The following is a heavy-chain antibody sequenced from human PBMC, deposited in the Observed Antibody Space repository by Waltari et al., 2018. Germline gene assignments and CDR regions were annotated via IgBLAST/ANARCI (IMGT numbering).Heavy chain of an antibody. CDR1: GFTFSMYR. V-gene: IGHV3-7*01. D-gene: IGHD3-22*01. J-gene: IGHJ3*02. CDR2: RKQDGSDR. Sequence: EVQLVESGGGLVQPGGSLRLSCAASGFTFSMYRMSWLRQAPGKGLGWVANRKQDGSDRKYVDAVKGRFTVSRDNAQNSLYLQMSSLRAEDTAIYFCVRDGASSGVVGAFDIWGRGTMVTVSS. CDR3: VRDGASSGVVGAFDI.